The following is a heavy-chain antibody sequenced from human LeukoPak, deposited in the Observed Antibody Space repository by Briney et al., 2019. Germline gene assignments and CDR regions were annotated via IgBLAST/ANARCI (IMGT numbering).Heavy chain of an antibody. Sequence: PGGSLRLSCAASGFTVSSNYMNWVRQAPGKGLEWVSYISSSSSTIYYADSVKGRFTISRDNAKNSLYLQMNSLRVEDTAVYYCARDTVFDYWGQGTLVTVSS. J-gene: IGHJ4*02. D-gene: IGHD4-17*01. V-gene: IGHV3-48*01. CDR2: ISSSSSTI. CDR1: GFTVSSNY. CDR3: ARDTVFDY.